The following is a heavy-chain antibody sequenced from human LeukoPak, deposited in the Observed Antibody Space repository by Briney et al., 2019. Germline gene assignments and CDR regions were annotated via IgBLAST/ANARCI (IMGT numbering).Heavy chain of an antibody. J-gene: IGHJ4*02. Sequence: PGGSLRLSCAASGFTFSSYSMNWVRQAPGKGLEWVSSISSSSSYIYYADPVKGRFTISRDNAKNSLYLQMNSLRAEDTAVYYCAREMRSGYDLDYWGQGTLVTVSS. CDR1: GFTFSSYS. D-gene: IGHD5-12*01. V-gene: IGHV3-21*01. CDR2: ISSSSSYI. CDR3: AREMRSGYDLDY.